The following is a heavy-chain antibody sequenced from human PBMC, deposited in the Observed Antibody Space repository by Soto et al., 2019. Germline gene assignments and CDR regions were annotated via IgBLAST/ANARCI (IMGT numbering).Heavy chain of an antibody. CDR2: IYYSGSI. J-gene: IGHJ5*02. CDR3: ARGYPQNWFDP. D-gene: IGHD1-1*01. CDR1: GGSISSGGYY. V-gene: IGHV4-31*03. Sequence: QVQLQESGPGLVKPSQTLSLTCTVSGGSISSGGYYWSWIRQHPGKGLEWIGYIYYSGSIYYSPSLKSRVTISVDTSKNQFSLKLSSVTAADTAVYYCARGYPQNWFDPWGQGTLVTVSS.